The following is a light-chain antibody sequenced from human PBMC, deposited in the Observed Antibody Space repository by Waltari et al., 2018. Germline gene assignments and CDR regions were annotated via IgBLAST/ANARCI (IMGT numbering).Light chain of an antibody. CDR3: QQRTDWLWT. J-gene: IGKJ1*01. CDR2: DAS. V-gene: IGKV3-11*01. CDR1: HSISKF. Sequence: EVVLTQSPATLSLSPGERATLSCRASHSISKFLAWYQQMPGQAPRLLIYDASDRPPGIPARFSGSGSGTDFTLTISSLEPEDFAVYYCQQRTDWLWTFGQGTKVEIK.